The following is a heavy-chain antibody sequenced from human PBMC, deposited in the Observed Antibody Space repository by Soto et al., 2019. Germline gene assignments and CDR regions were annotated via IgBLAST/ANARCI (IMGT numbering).Heavy chain of an antibody. CDR1: GGSISSSYW. CDR3: ARKQWVVPNWFDH. D-gene: IGHD6-19*01. CDR2: MYHTGST. J-gene: IGHJ5*02. V-gene: IGHV4-4*02. Sequence: QVQLQESGPGLVKPSGTLSLTCAVSGGSISSSYWWSWVRQPPGKGLEWIVEMYHTGSTNYNPSLKKRVTISVDKSKNQFSLRVSSVTAADTAVYYCARKQWVVPNWFDHWGQGILVTVSS.